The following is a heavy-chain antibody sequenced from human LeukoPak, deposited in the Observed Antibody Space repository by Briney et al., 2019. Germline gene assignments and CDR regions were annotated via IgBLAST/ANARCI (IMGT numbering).Heavy chain of an antibody. V-gene: IGHV4-39*07. D-gene: IGHD3-22*01. CDR2: IYYSGST. J-gene: IGHJ4*02. CDR3: ARDIDDSSGPDQNFDY. Sequence: PSETLSLTCTVSGGSISGSSYYWGWIRQPPGKGLEWIGSIYYSGSTYYNPSLKSRVTISVDTSKNQFSLKLSSVTAADTAVYYCARDIDDSSGPDQNFDYWGQGTLVTVSS. CDR1: GGSISGSSYY.